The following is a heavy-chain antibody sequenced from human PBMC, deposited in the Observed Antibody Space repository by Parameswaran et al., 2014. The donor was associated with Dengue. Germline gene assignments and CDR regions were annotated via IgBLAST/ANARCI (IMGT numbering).Heavy chain of an antibody. V-gene: IGHV1-46*01. D-gene: IGHD5-24*01. CDR3: ARDEVEMATISGPDY. Sequence: WVRQAPGQGLEWMGIINPSGGSTSYAQKFQGRVTMTRDTSTSTVCMELSSLRSEDTAVYYCARDEVEMATISGPDYWAREPWSPSPQ. CDR2: INPSGGST. J-gene: IGHJ4*02.